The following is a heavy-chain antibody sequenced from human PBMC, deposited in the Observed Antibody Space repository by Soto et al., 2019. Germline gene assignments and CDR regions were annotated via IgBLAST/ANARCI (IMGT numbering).Heavy chain of an antibody. CDR2: IYYSGST. J-gene: IGHJ6*02. V-gene: IGHV4-59*01. CDR1: GGSISSYY. Sequence: SETLSLTCTVSGGSISSYYWSWIRQPPGKGLEWIGYIYYSGSTNYNPSLKSRVTISVDTSKNQFSLKLGSVTAADTAVYYCARNSCWYVYYYGMDVWGQGTTVTVSS. CDR3: ARNSCWYVYYYGMDV. D-gene: IGHD6-13*01.